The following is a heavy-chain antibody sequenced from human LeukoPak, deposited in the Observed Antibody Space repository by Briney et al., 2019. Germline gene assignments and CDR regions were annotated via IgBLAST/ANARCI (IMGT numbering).Heavy chain of an antibody. CDR1: GYTLTELS. D-gene: IGHD3-3*01. CDR3: ATELGWSGSVVWFDP. Sequence: GASVKVSCKVSGYTLTELSMHWVRQAPGKGLDWMGGFDPEDGETIYAQKFQGRVTMTEDTSTDTAYMELSSLRSEDTAVYYCATELGWSGSVVWFDPWGQGTLVTVSS. J-gene: IGHJ5*02. V-gene: IGHV1-24*01. CDR2: FDPEDGET.